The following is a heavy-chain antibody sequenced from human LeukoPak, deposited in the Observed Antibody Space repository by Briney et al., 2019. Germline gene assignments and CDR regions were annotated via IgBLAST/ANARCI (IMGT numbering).Heavy chain of an antibody. CDR3: ARGGIAAAVRVWFDP. J-gene: IGHJ5*02. D-gene: IGHD6-13*01. CDR2: INSDGSST. CDR1: GFTFSSYW. Sequence: GGSLRLSCAASGFTFSSYWMHWVRQAPGKGLVWVSRINSDGSSTSYADSVKGRFTISRDNAKNTLYLQMNSLRAEDTAVYYCARGGIAAAVRVWFDPWGQGTLVTVAS. V-gene: IGHV3-74*01.